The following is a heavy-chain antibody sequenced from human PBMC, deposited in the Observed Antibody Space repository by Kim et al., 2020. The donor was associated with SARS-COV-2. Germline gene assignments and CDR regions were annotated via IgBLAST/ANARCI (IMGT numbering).Heavy chain of an antibody. D-gene: IGHD3-3*01. CDR2: IYYSGST. CDR3: ARAPTIRITIFGVVTPDAFDI. J-gene: IGHJ3*02. CDR1: GGSISSYY. Sequence: SETLSLTCTVSGGSISSYYWSWIRQPPGKGLEWIGYIYYSGSTNYNPSPKSRVTISVDTSKNQFSLKLSSVTAADTAVYYCARAPTIRITIFGVVTPDAFDIWGQGTMVTVSS. V-gene: IGHV4-59*01.